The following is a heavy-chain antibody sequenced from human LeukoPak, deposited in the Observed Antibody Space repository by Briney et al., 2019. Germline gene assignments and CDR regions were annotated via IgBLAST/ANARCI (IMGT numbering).Heavy chain of an antibody. J-gene: IGHJ4*02. Sequence: ASVKVSCKASGYTFTSYDINWVRQATGQGLEWMEWMNPNSGNTGYAQKFQGRVTMTRNTSISTAYMELSSLRSEDTAVYYCARLYYDSSGYLYYFDYWGQGTLVTVSS. CDR2: MNPNSGNT. D-gene: IGHD3-22*01. CDR3: ARLYYDSSGYLYYFDY. V-gene: IGHV1-8*01. CDR1: GYTFTSYD.